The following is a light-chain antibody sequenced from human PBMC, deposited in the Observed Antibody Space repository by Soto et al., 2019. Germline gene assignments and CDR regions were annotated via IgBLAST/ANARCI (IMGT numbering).Light chain of an antibody. V-gene: IGLV2-14*01. CDR3: SSYSSTTTL. Sequence: QSVLTQPASVSGSPGQSITISCSGISPDFGVSWYQLFPGKAPKLLIFEVSNRPSGVSTRFSGSKSGNMAFLTISGLQSEDEGLYHCSSYSSTTTLFGGGTQLTVL. CDR2: EVS. CDR1: SPDFGV. J-gene: IGLJ2*01.